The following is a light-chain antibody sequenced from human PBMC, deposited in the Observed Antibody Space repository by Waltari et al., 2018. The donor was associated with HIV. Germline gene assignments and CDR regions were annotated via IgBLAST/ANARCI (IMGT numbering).Light chain of an antibody. J-gene: IGLJ2*01. CDR1: SSDVGGYNY. CDR2: EVS. Sequence: QSALTQPASVSGSPGQSITISCTGTSSDVGGYNYVSGYQQHPANAPTRMIYEVSNRPSGVSIRFACTKSGNTASLTISGLQAEDAADYYCSSYTSSSTLVFGGGTKLTVL. V-gene: IGLV2-14*01. CDR3: SSYTSSSTLV.